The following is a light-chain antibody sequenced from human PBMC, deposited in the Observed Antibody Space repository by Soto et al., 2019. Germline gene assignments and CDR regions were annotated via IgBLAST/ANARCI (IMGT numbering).Light chain of an antibody. V-gene: IGKV1-5*01. J-gene: IGKJ1*01. Sequence: DIQMTQSPSTLSASVGDRVTITCRASQSISSWLAWYQQKPGKAPKLLIYDASSLESGVPSRFSGSGSTTDFTLTISSLEPEDFAVYYCHQRGNGPPWTFGQGTKVDIK. CDR2: DAS. CDR1: QSISSW. CDR3: HQRGNGPPWT.